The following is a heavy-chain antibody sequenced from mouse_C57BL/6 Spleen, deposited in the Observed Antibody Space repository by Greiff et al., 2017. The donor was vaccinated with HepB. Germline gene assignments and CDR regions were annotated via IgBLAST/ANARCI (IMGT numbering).Heavy chain of an antibody. V-gene: IGHV2-5*01. J-gene: IGHJ2*01. D-gene: IGHD1-1*01. Sequence: QVQLQQSGPGLVQPSQSLSITCTVSGFSLTSYGVHWVRQSPGKGLEWLGVIWRGGSTDYNAAFMSRLSITKDNSKSQVFFKMNSLQADDTAIYYCAKDHYYGSSYEGYFDYWGQGTTLTVSS. CDR3: AKDHYYGSSYEGYFDY. CDR2: IWRGGST. CDR1: GFSLTSYG.